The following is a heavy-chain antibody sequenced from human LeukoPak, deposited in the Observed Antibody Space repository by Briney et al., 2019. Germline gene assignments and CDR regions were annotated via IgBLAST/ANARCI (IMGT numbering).Heavy chain of an antibody. CDR1: GGSISSGSYY. CDR2: IYTSGST. J-gene: IGHJ4*02. D-gene: IGHD3-10*01. V-gene: IGHV4-61*02. CDR3: ARGLLDQFDY. Sequence: SETLSLTCTVAGGSISSGSYYWSWIRQPAGKGLEWIGRIYTSGSTNYNPSLKSRITISVDTSKNQFSLKLSSVTAADTAVYYCARGLLDQFDYWGQGTLVTVSS.